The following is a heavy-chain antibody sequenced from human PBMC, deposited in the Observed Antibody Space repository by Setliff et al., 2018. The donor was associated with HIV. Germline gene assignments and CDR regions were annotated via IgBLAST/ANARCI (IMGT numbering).Heavy chain of an antibody. CDR1: GGSISSYY. J-gene: IGHJ5*02. CDR2: IYTSGGT. D-gene: IGHD2-2*01. CDR3: VRAGYCNSATCYFSGWFDP. Sequence: SETLSLTCTVSGGSISSYYWSWIRQPPGKGLEWIGYIYTSGGTNYNPSLKSRGTISVDTSKNQFSLKLSSVTAADTAVYYCVRAGYCNSATCYFSGWFDPWGPGMLVTVSS. V-gene: IGHV4-4*08.